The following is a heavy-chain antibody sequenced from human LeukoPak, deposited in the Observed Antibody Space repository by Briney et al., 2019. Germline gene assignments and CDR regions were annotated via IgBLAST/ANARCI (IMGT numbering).Heavy chain of an antibody. V-gene: IGHV3-66*01. Sequence: PGGSLRLSCAASGFTFSSYAMSWVRQAPGKGLEWVSVIYSGGSTYYADSVKGRFTISRDNSKNTLYLQMNSLRAEDTAVYYCAREGGDGAFDIWGQGTMVTVSS. J-gene: IGHJ3*02. CDR3: AREGGDGAFDI. CDR2: IYSGGST. D-gene: IGHD5-24*01. CDR1: GFTFSSYA.